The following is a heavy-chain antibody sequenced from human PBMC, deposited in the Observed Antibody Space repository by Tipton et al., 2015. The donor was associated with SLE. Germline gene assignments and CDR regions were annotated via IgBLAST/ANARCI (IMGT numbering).Heavy chain of an antibody. CDR2: INSDGTSR. V-gene: IGHV3-74*01. J-gene: IGHJ5*02. CDR3: VRDAVNFWSGYYSPSWFDP. Sequence: SLRLSCAASGFTFRTYRMHWVRQAPGKGLVWVSRINSDGTSRDYADSVKGRFTISRDNAKNTLYLQMNSLRVEDTAVYYCVRDAVNFWSGYYSPSWFDPWGQGTLVTVSP. D-gene: IGHD3-3*01. CDR1: GFTFRTYR.